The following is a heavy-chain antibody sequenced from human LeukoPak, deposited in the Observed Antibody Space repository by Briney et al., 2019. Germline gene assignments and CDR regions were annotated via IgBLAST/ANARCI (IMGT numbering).Heavy chain of an antibody. CDR2: ISRGGTR. D-gene: IGHD4-17*01. J-gene: IGHJ4*02. V-gene: IGHV3-66*01. CDR3: ASLNDYGSFFDY. CDR1: GFTVSSNY. Sequence: GGSLTLSSAASGFTVSSNYMTWVRQAPGKELKWVSVISRGGTRSYADSVKGRFSISRDNSNNTLYLQMNSLRAEDAAEYYCASLNDYGSFFDYWGQGTLVTVSS.